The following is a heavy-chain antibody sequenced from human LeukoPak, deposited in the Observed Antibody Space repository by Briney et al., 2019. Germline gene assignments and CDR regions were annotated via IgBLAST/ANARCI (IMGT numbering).Heavy chain of an antibody. CDR1: GYSFTGYY. D-gene: IGHD1-7*01. CDR3: ATAPPASGITGATLPFAS. V-gene: IGHV1-2*02. Sequence: SVNVSCKASGYSFTGYYIHGVRQAPGQGREWMGWINPNSGGTNYTQKFQSRVTMTMDTSISQAYMELSSLRSDDTAVYYCATAPPASGITGATLPFASWGPGNLVTVSS. CDR2: INPNSGGT. J-gene: IGHJ4*02.